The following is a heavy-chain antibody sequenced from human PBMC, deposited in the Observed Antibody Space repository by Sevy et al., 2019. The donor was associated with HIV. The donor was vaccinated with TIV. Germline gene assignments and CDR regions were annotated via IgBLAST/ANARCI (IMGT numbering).Heavy chain of an antibody. CDR3: ARRNDFDI. CDR2: VYYTGGT. J-gene: IGHJ3*02. CDR1: GGSINSDH. Sequence: SESLSLTCTVSGGSINSDHWTWIRQSPGKGLEWIGYVYYTGGTNYNPSLKNRVTISVDRTKNQFSLKLTSVTAADTAVYYCARRNDFDIWGQGTMVTVSS. V-gene: IGHV4-59*08.